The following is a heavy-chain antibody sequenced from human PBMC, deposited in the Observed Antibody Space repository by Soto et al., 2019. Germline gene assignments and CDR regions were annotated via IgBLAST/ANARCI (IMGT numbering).Heavy chain of an antibody. CDR2: IWFDGNNK. Sequence: QVQLVESGGGVVQPGRSLRLSCAASGFTFSSYGMHWVRQAPGKGLEWVAVIWFDGNNKYYADSVKGRFTISRDNSKNTLDLQMNSLRAEDTAVYYCARTDSSGYRFDYWGQGTLVTVSS. V-gene: IGHV3-33*01. CDR3: ARTDSSGYRFDY. D-gene: IGHD3-22*01. J-gene: IGHJ4*02. CDR1: GFTFSSYG.